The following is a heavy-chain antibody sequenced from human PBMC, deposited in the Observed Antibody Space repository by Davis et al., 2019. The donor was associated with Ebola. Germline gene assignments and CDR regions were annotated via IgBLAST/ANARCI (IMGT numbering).Heavy chain of an antibody. CDR1: GGTFSSYA. Sequence: ASVKVSCKASGGTFSSYAISWVRQATGQGLEWMGWISAYNGNTNYAQKLQGRVTMTTDTSTSTAYMELRSLRSDDTAVYYCARDMGMVQEANWFDPWGQGTLVTVSS. J-gene: IGHJ5*02. D-gene: IGHD3-10*01. V-gene: IGHV1-18*01. CDR3: ARDMGMVQEANWFDP. CDR2: ISAYNGNT.